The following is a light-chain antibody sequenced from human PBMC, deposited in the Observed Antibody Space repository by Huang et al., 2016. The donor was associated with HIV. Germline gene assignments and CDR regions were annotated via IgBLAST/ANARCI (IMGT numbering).Light chain of an antibody. CDR3: MQSIHLRT. CDR1: QSLLLGDGKTY. J-gene: IGKJ2*02. Sequence: IVMTQTPLSLSVTPGQPATISCKSTQSLLLGDGKTYLYWYLQRAGQSPQPLIYEVSRRFSGVPDRFSGSGSGTDFTLKISRVEAGDVGIYYCMQSIHLRTFGQGTKLEIK. CDR2: EVS. V-gene: IGKV2-29*02.